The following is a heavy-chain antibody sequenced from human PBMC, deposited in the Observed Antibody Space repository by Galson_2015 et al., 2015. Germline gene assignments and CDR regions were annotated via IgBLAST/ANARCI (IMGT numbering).Heavy chain of an antibody. Sequence: SLRLSCAASGFTFSSYAMHWVRQAPGKGLEWVAVISYDGSNKYYADSVKGRFTISRDNSKNTLYLQMNSLRAEDTAVYYCASCRDYGGNSVRYYFDYWGQGTLVTVSS. CDR2: ISYDGSNK. CDR1: GFTFSSYA. CDR3: ASCRDYGGNSVRYYFDY. J-gene: IGHJ4*02. V-gene: IGHV3-30-3*01. D-gene: IGHD4-23*01.